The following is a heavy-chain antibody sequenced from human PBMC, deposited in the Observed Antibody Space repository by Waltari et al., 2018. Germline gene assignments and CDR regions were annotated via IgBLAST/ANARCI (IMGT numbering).Heavy chain of an antibody. CDR2: RSYDGSNK. Sequence: QVQLVESGGGVVQPGRSLRLSCAASGFTFSSYGMHWVRQAPGKGLGWGAVRSYDGSNKYYADSVKGRFTISRDNSKNTLYLQMNSLRAEDTAVYYCAKGSQTLVDYWGQGTLVTVSS. J-gene: IGHJ4*02. V-gene: IGHV3-30*18. CDR3: AKGSQTLVDY. CDR1: GFTFSSYG.